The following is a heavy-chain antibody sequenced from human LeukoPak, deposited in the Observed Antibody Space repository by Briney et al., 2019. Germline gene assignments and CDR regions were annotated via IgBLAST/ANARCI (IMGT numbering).Heavy chain of an antibody. V-gene: IGHV4-61*01. Sequence: SQTLSLTCTVSGGSISSGSYYWSWIRQPPGKGLEWIGYIYYIGSTNYNPSLKSRVTISVDTSKNQFSLKLSSVTAADTAVYYCARVYGIVTTVFDSWGQGTLVTVSS. CDR1: GGSISSGSYY. CDR3: ARVYGIVTTVFDS. J-gene: IGHJ4*02. CDR2: IYYIGST. D-gene: IGHD4-11*01.